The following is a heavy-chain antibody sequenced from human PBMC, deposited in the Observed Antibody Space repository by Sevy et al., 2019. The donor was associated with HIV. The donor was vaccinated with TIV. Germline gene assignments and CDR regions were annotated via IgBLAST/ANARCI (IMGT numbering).Heavy chain of an antibody. CDR2: MNPNSGNT. CDR1: GYTFTSYD. J-gene: IGHJ6*03. V-gene: IGHV1-8*03. D-gene: IGHD3-10*01. CDR3: ARGLYGSGSYYRKRGESYYDYMDV. Sequence: ASVKVSCKASGYTFTSYDINWVRQATGQGLEWMGWMNPNSGNTGYAQKFQGRVTITRNTSISTAYMELSSLRSEDTAVYYCARGLYGSGSYYRKRGESYYDYMDVWGKGTTVTVSS.